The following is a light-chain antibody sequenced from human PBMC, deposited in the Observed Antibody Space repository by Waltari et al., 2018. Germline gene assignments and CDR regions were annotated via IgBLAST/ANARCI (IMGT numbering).Light chain of an antibody. CDR2: GAS. CDR3: QQYNNWPPLT. V-gene: IGKV3-15*01. CDR1: QRVSSN. J-gene: IGKJ3*01. Sequence: EIGMTQSPATLSVSPGERATLSCRASQRVSSNLACYQQKPGKAPRLLIYGASTRATGIPARFSGSGSGTEFTLTISSLQSEDFAVYYCQQYNNWPPLTFGPGTKVDIK.